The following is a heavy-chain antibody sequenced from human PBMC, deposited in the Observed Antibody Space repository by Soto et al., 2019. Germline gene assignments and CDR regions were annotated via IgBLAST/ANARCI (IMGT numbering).Heavy chain of an antibody. V-gene: IGHV5-10-1*01. CDR2: IDPSDSYT. CDR3: ASHPRDSSGYWYYFDY. D-gene: IGHD3-22*01. J-gene: IGHJ4*02. Sequence: GESLKISCKGSGYSFTSYWISWVRQMPGKGLEWMGRIDPSDSYTNYSPSFQGHVTISADKSISTAYLQWSSLKASDTAMYYCASHPRDSSGYWYYFDYWGQGTLVTVSS. CDR1: GYSFTSYW.